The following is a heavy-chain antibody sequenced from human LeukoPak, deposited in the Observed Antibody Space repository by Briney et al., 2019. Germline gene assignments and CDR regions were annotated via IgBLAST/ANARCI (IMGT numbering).Heavy chain of an antibody. CDR3: ARDTVNDYYDSSGTFDY. J-gene: IGHJ4*02. V-gene: IGHV3-30*03. CDR2: ISYDGSNK. Sequence: GGSLRLSCAASGFTFSSYGMHWVRQAPGKGLEWVAVISYDGSNKYYADSVKGRFTISRDNSKNTLYLQMNSLRADDTAVYYCARDTVNDYYDSSGTFDYWGQGTLVTVSS. CDR1: GFTFSSYG. D-gene: IGHD3-22*01.